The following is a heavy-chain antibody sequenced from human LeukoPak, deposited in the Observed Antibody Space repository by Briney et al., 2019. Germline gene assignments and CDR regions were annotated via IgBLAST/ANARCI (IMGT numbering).Heavy chain of an antibody. V-gene: IGHV4-34*01. CDR2: INYSGST. CDR1: GGSFSGYY. J-gene: IGHJ4*02. D-gene: IGHD3-3*01. Sequence: PSETLSLTCAVYGGSFSGYYWSWIRQPPGKGLEWIGEINYSGSTNYNPSLKSRVTISVDTSKNQFSLKLSPVTAADPAVYYCARGMFYYDFWSGYHSARFDYWGQGTLVTVSS. CDR3: ARGMFYYDFWSGYHSARFDY.